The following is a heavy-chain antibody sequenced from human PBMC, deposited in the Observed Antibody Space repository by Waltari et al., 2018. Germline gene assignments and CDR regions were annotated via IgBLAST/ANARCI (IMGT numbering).Heavy chain of an antibody. V-gene: IGHV3-7*03. CDR3: ARGSPGYVRVWDS. CDR2: IKYDGSAT. Sequence: EVQLTESGGGLVQPGGSVRLSCAASGFSFSAYWMTWVRQAPGKGLEWVANIKYDGSATYHADSVNGRFSISRDNAKNSLYLQMNSVSAEDTAIYYCARGSPGYVRVWDSWGQGTMVTVSS. D-gene: IGHD2-2*01. J-gene: IGHJ4*02. CDR1: GFSFSAYW.